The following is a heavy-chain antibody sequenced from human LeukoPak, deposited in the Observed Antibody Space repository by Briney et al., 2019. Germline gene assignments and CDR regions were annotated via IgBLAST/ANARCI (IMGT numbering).Heavy chain of an antibody. CDR3: ARGGAARLHFQN. V-gene: IGHV4-59*01. J-gene: IGHJ1*01. CDR2: IYHSGST. D-gene: IGHD6-6*01. Sequence: PSETLSLTCTVSGGSISTYYWNWVRQPPGKGLEWVGDIYHSGSTNYNPSLQSRVTISVDTSKKQFTLNLNSVTDADTAVYYCARGGAARLHFQNWGQGTLVTVSS. CDR1: GGSISTYY.